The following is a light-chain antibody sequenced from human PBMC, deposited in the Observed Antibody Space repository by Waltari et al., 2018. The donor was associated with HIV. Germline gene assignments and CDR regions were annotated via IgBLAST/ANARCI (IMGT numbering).Light chain of an antibody. J-gene: IGLJ3*02. CDR3: AAWDDSRKV. CDR1: SSNIGSNY. CDR2: RNN. Sequence: QSVLTQPPSASATPGQRVTISCSGSSSNIGSNYVYWYQQLPGTAPKLLIYRNNQRPSGVPDRFSGSKSGTSASLAISGLRSEDEADYFCAAWDDSRKVFGGGTKLTVL. V-gene: IGLV1-47*01.